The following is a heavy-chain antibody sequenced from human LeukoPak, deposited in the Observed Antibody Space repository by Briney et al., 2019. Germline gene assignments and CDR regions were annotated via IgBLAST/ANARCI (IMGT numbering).Heavy chain of an antibody. V-gene: IGHV1-69*04. CDR1: GGTFSSYA. J-gene: IGHJ3*02. CDR2: IIPILGIA. D-gene: IGHD5-12*01. CDR3: AREVDIVADDAFDI. Sequence: AASVKVSCKASGGTFSSYAISWVRQAPGQGLEWMGRIIPILGIANYAQKFQGRVTITADKSTSTAYMELSSLRSEDTAVYYCAREVDIVADDAFDIWGQGTMVTVSS.